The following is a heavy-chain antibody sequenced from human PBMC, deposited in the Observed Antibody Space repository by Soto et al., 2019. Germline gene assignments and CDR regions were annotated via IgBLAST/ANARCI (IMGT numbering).Heavy chain of an antibody. CDR3: ARDGSYSGSYF. D-gene: IGHD1-26*01. CDR1: GGSFSGYY. V-gene: IGHV4-34*01. CDR2: INHSGST. J-gene: IGHJ4*02. Sequence: SETLSLTCAVYGGSFSGYYWSWIRQPPGKGLEWIGEINHSGSTNYNPSLKIRVTISVDTSKNQFSLKLSSVTAADTAVYYCARDGSYSGSYFWGQGTLVTVSS.